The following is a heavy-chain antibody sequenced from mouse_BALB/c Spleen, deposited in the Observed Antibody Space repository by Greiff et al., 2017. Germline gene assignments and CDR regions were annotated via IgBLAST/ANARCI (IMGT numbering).Heavy chain of an antibody. V-gene: IGHV5-4*02. J-gene: IGHJ4*01. CDR2: ISDGGSYT. CDR3: ARERETGFMDY. D-gene: IGHD4-1*01. Sequence: EVKLMESGGGLVKPGGSLKLSCAASGFTFSDYYMYWVRQTPEKRLEWVATISDGGSYTYYPDSVKGRFTISRDNAKNNLYLQMSSLKSEDTAMYYCARERETGFMDYWGQGTSVTVSS. CDR1: GFTFSDYY.